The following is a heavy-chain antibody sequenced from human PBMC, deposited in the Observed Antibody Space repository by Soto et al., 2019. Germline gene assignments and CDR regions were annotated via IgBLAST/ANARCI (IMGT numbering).Heavy chain of an antibody. CDR1: GYSFTSYW. J-gene: IGHJ6*02. Sequence: GESLKISCKGSGYSFTSYWISWVRQMPGKGLEWMGRIDPSDSYTNYSPSFQGHVTISADKSISTAYLQWSSLKASDTAMYYCARLHDIVVVPDDVQPYYYYGMDVWGQGTTVTVSS. CDR2: IDPSDSYT. CDR3: ARLHDIVVVPDDVQPYYYYGMDV. D-gene: IGHD2-2*01. V-gene: IGHV5-10-1*01.